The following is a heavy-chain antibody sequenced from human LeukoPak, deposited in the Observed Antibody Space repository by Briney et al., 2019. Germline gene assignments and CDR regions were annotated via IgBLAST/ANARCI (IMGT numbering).Heavy chain of an antibody. V-gene: IGHV3-7*04. J-gene: IGHJ4*02. CDR1: GFTFSNYW. CDR3: ARYDGYDLRY. D-gene: IGHD3-3*01. Sequence: GGSLPLFCAASGFTFSNYWVSWVGQAPGKGLEWVAKINEGGSDKHYVDSVKGRFTISRDNAKNSLYLEMNGLRAEDTAVYYCARYDGYDLRYWGQGTMVTVSS. CDR2: INEGGSDK.